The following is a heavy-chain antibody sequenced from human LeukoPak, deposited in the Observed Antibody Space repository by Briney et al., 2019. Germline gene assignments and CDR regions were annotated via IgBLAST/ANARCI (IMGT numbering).Heavy chain of an antibody. D-gene: IGHD3-3*01. CDR2: IYSGGST. CDR3: ARLFDFWSGYDY. CDR1: GFTVSSNY. V-gene: IGHV3-66*01. Sequence: GGSLRLSCVASGFTVSSNYMSWVRQAPGKGLEWVSVIYSGGSTYYADSVKGRFTISRDNAKNSLYLQMNSLRAEDTAVYYCARLFDFWSGYDYWGQGTLVTVSS. J-gene: IGHJ4*02.